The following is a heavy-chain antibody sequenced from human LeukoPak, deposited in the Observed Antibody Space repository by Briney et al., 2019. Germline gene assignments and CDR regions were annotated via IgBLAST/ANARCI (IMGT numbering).Heavy chain of an antibody. Sequence: ASVKVSCKASGYTFTNYAMHWVRQAPGQRLEWMGWINAGHGNTKYSQEFQGRVIITRDTSASTAYMELSSLRSEDTAVYYCARVVRYSSGPLTDLFPYSFDYWGQGTLVTVSS. J-gene: IGHJ4*02. CDR3: ARVVRYSSGPLTDLFPYSFDY. D-gene: IGHD6-19*01. V-gene: IGHV1-3*03. CDR2: INAGHGNT. CDR1: GYTFTNYA.